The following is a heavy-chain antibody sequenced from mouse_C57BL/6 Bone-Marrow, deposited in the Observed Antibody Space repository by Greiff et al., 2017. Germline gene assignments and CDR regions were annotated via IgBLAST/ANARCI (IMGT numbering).Heavy chain of an antibody. CDR2: IYPRSGNT. J-gene: IGHJ2*01. CDR3: APDLLWLRRGY. Sequence: QVQLKQSGAELARPGASVKLSCKASGYTFTSYGISWVKQRTEQGLEWIGEIYPRSGNTYYNEKFKGKATLTADKSSSTAYMELRSLTSEDSAVYFCAPDLLWLRRGYWGQGTTLTVSS. CDR1: GYTFTSYG. D-gene: IGHD2-2*01. V-gene: IGHV1-81*01.